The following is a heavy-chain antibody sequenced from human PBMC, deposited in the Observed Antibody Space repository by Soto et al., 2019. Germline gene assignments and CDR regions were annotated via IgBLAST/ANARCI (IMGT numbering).Heavy chain of an antibody. CDR3: ARDPCSGGSCPYLLFDY. Sequence: GGSLRLSCAASGFTFSSYGMHWVRQAPGKGLEWVAVIWYDGSNKYYADSVKGRFTISRDNSKNTLYLQMNSLRAEDTAVYYCARDPCSGGSCPYLLFDYWGQGTLVTVSS. V-gene: IGHV3-33*01. D-gene: IGHD2-15*01. CDR1: GFTFSSYG. J-gene: IGHJ4*02. CDR2: IWYDGSNK.